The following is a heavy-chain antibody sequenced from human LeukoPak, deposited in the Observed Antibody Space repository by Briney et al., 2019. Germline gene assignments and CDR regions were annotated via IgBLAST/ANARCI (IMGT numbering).Heavy chain of an antibody. Sequence: ASVKVSCKASGYTFTSYDINWVRQATGQGLEWMGWMNPNSGNTGYAQKFQGRVTMTRNTSISTAYMELSSLRSEDTAVYYCARDRYYYGSGSLHLDYWGQGTLVTVSS. CDR2: MNPNSGNT. CDR1: GYTFTSYD. J-gene: IGHJ4*02. D-gene: IGHD3-10*01. CDR3: ARDRYYYGSGSLHLDY. V-gene: IGHV1-8*01.